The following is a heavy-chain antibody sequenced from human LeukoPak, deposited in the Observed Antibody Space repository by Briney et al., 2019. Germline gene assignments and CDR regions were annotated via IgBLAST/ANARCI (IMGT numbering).Heavy chain of an antibody. D-gene: IGHD2-2*01. CDR2: TYYRSTWYN. Sequence: SQALSLTCAISGDSVPSNSVTWNWIRQSPSRGLEWLGRTYYRSTWYNDYAVSVRGRITVNPDTSKNQFSLHLNSVTPEDTAVYYCARRLTQYDCFDPWGQGILVTVSS. CDR1: GDSVPSNSVT. J-gene: IGHJ5*02. V-gene: IGHV6-1*01. CDR3: ARRLTQYDCFDP.